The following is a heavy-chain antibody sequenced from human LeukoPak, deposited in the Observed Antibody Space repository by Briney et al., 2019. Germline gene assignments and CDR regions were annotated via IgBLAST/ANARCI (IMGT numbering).Heavy chain of an antibody. CDR3: ARGVARIYHLDY. CDR2: IYYSGST. J-gene: IGHJ4*02. V-gene: IGHV4-59*01. CDR1: GGSISSYY. Sequence: SETLSLTCTVSGGSISSYYWSWIRQPPGKGLEWIGYIYYSGSTNYNPSLKSRVTISVDTSKNQFSLKLSSVTAADTAVYYCARGVARIYHLDYWGQGTLVTVSS. D-gene: IGHD2-15*01.